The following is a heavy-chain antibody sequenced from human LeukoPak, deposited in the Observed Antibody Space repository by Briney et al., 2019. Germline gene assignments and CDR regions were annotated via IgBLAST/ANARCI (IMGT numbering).Heavy chain of an antibody. Sequence: PGRSLRLSCAASGFTFDEYAMLWVRQAPGKGLECVSGISWNSGSIGYADSVKGRFTISRDNTKNSLYLQMNSLRAEDTALYYCAKDAWAYCSSTSCYGGCFDPWGQGTLVTVSS. CDR3: AKDAWAYCSSTSCYGGCFDP. J-gene: IGHJ5*02. CDR2: ISWNSGSI. V-gene: IGHV3-9*01. CDR1: GFTFDEYA. D-gene: IGHD2-2*01.